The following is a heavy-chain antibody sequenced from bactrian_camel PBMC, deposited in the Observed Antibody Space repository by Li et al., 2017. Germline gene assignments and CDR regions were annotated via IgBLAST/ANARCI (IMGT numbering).Heavy chain of an antibody. CDR3: AAGLDPNY. D-gene: IGHD1*01. CDR2: IDSDGTT. Sequence: HVQLVESGGGSVQAGGSLRASCGASEYTESINCMGWYRQSPGKEREGVAHIDSDGTTNYADSVKGRFTISRDNAKNTVYLQMNGLKPEDSAVYYCAAGLDPNYWGQGTQVTVS. J-gene: IGHJ4*01. CDR1: EYTESINC. V-gene: IGHV3S53*01.